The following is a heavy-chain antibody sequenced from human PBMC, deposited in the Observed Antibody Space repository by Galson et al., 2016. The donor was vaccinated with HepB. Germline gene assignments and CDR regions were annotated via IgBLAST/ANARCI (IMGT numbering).Heavy chain of an antibody. CDR1: GGSFSNFY. D-gene: IGHD3-22*01. CDR2: INHRGTH. CDR3: ARGQSFYYDTSGYYWFDP. Sequence: SETLSLTCAVFGGSFSNFYWSWIRQPPGKGLEWIGEINHRGTHNYNPSLKSRVTISVDTSKNQFSLKLSTVTAADTAAYYCARGQSFYYDTSGYYWFDPWGQGTLVTVSS. V-gene: IGHV4-34*01. J-gene: IGHJ5*02.